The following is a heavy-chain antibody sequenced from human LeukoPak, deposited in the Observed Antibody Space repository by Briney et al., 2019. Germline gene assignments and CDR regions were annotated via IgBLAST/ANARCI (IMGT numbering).Heavy chain of an antibody. Sequence: PGGSLRLSCAASGFTFSSYAMSWVRQAPGKGLEWVSAISGSGGSTYYADSVKGRFTISRDNSKNTLYLQMNSLRAEDTAVYYCAKAMVRGVPYEYFQHWGQGTLVTVFS. CDR1: GFTFSSYA. CDR2: ISGSGGST. J-gene: IGHJ1*01. D-gene: IGHD3-10*01. CDR3: AKAMVRGVPYEYFQH. V-gene: IGHV3-23*01.